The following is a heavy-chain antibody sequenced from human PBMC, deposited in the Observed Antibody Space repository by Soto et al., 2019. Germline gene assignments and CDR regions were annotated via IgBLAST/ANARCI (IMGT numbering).Heavy chain of an antibody. D-gene: IGHD3-22*01. CDR3: AKGGGSKDYYDTSGYYLYYYYAMDV. CDR1: GFTFSSYA. J-gene: IGHJ6*02. CDR2: LSGSGVST. Sequence: EVQLLESGGGLVQPGGSLRLSCAASGFTFSSYAMTWVRQAPGKGLEWVSALSGSGVSTYYADSVKGRFTISRDNPKNTLYQQMNTLRAEDTAVYYCAKGGGSKDYYDTSGYYLYYYYAMDVWGQGTTVTVSS. V-gene: IGHV3-23*01.